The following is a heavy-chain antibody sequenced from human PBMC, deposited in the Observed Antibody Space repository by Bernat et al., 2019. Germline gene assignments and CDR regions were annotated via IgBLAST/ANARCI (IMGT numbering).Heavy chain of an antibody. CDR1: GFTFSSHG. CDR3: AKEGGIGSGWYGVLFDY. Sequence: QVQLVESGGGVVQPGRSLRLSCAASGFTFSSHGIHWVRQAPGKGLEWVAVISYDGSNKYYADSVKGRFTISRDNSKNTLYLQMNSLRAEDTAVYYCAKEGGIGSGWYGVLFDYWGQGTLVTVSS. V-gene: IGHV3-30*18. D-gene: IGHD6-19*01. J-gene: IGHJ4*02. CDR2: ISYDGSNK.